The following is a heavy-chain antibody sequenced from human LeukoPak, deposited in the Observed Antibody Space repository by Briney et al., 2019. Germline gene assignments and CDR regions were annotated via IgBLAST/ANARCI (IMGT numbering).Heavy chain of an antibody. D-gene: IGHD6-13*01. J-gene: IGHJ6*02. V-gene: IGHV4-31*03. CDR2: IYYSGST. CDR1: GGSISSGGYY. CDR3: ARAGIAAAAYGMDV. Sequence: SQTLSLTCTVSGGSISSGGYYWSWIRQHPGKGLEWIGYIYYSGSTYYNPSLKSRVTISVDTSKNQFSLKLSSVTAADTAVYYCARAGIAAAAYGMDVWGQGTTVTVSS.